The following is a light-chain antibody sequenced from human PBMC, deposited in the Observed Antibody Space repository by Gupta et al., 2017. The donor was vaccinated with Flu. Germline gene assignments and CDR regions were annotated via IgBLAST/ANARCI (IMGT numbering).Light chain of an antibody. V-gene: IGLV1-40*01. J-gene: IGLJ3*02. Sequence: QSVLTQPPSLSGGPGQRVTISCTWSSPNIGAGYDVHWYQQLTEPAPKHLSYGNNKRPSGVPDRFSGSKSGTSASLAITGLQAEDEADYYCQSYDISLFWVFGGGTKLTVL. CDR1: SPNIGAGYD. CDR2: GNN. CDR3: QSYDISLFWV.